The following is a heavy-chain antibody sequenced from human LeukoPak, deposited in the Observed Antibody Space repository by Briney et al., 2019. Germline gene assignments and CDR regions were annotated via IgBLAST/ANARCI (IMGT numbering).Heavy chain of an antibody. CDR3: SKEAYCGGDCYSGAFDI. CDR2: ISGDGGGT. V-gene: IGHV3-43*02. Sequence: GGSLRPSCAASGFTFDDYAMHWVRQAPGKGLEWVSLISGDGGGTYYADSVKGRFTISRDNSKNSLYLQMNSLRTEDTALYYCSKEAYCGGDCYSGAFDIWGQGTMVTVSS. J-gene: IGHJ3*02. CDR1: GFTFDDYA. D-gene: IGHD2-21*02.